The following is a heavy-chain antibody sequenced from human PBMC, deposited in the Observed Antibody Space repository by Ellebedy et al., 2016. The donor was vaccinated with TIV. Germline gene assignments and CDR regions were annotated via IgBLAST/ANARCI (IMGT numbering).Heavy chain of an antibody. D-gene: IGHD3-22*01. CDR1: GYTFTNHH. CDR3: AKGIMTSSGYYSDT. Sequence: ASVKVSCKASGYTFTNHHMHWVRQAPGQGLEWIGYVIPIFGTTNYAQNFQGRVTISADKSTGAAYMELSSLRSEDTAMYYCAKGIMTSSGYYSDTWGQGSQVTVSS. CDR2: VIPIFGTT. V-gene: IGHV1-46*01. J-gene: IGHJ4*02.